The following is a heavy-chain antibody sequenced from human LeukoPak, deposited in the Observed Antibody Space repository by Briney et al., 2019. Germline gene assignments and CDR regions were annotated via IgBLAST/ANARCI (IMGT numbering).Heavy chain of an antibody. J-gene: IGHJ4*02. CDR2: ISAYNGNT. D-gene: IGHD6-19*01. Sequence: GSVKVSCKASGYTFTSYGISWVRQAPGQGLEWMGWISAYNGNTNYAQKLQGRVTMTTDTSTSTAYMELRSLRSDDTAVYYCARDPDTGWTLIAVAGYFDYWGQGTLVTVSS. CDR3: ARDPDTGWTLIAVAGYFDY. V-gene: IGHV1-18*01. CDR1: GYTFTSYG.